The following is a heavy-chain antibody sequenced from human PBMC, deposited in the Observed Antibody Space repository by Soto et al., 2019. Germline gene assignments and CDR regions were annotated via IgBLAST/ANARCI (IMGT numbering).Heavy chain of an antibody. V-gene: IGHV3-21*04. Sequence: LRLSCAASGFTISSYSMNWVRQAPGKGLEWVSSISSSSSYIYYADSVKGRFTISRDNAKNSLYLQMNSLRAEDTAVYYCARNRRQLLIPHYYYYYGMDVWGQGTTVTVSS. D-gene: IGHD2-2*01. CDR1: GFTISSYS. J-gene: IGHJ6*02. CDR3: ARNRRQLLIPHYYYYYGMDV. CDR2: ISSSSSYI.